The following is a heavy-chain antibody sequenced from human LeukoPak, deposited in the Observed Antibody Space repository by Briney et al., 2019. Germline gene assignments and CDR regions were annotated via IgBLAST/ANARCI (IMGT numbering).Heavy chain of an antibody. V-gene: IGHV3-7*01. CDR3: ARDVNGGYFDH. CDR1: GFIFKNDD. J-gene: IGHJ4*01. Sequence: PGGSLRLSCAGSGFIFKNDDINWVRQAPGKGPEWVAQMSGDGSEEYYVDSVRGRFTISRDNARNLLFLQMNSLTAEDRAVYFCARDVNGGYFDHWGRGTLVTVSS. CDR2: MSGDGSEE. D-gene: IGHD3-10*01.